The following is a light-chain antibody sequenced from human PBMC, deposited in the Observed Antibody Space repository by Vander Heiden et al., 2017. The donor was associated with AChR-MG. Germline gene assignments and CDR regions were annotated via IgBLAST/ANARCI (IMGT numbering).Light chain of an antibody. CDR1: QSLLYSNGHNH. V-gene: IGKV2-28*01. Sequence: DIVMTQSPLSLPVTPGEPASISCRSSQSLLYSNGHNHLDWYVQKPGQSPQLLIYLGSYRASGVPDRFSGSGSGTDFTLKISRVEAEDVGVYYCRQGLQTPLTFGGGTKVEIK. CDR3: RQGLQTPLT. CDR2: LGS. J-gene: IGKJ4*01.